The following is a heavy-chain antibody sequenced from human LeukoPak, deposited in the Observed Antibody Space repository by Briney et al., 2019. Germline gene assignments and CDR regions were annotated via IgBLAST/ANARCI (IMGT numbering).Heavy chain of an antibody. D-gene: IGHD5-24*01. J-gene: IGHJ4*02. V-gene: IGHV3-74*01. CDR1: GFTFRSYW. CDR3: VRDGDDFNFDY. Sequence: PGGSLTLSCAASGFTFRSYWMHWVRQAPGKGLECVSRVIRDGSFTNYADSVKGRFTISRENAKNTLYLQMSSLRAEDTAVYFCVRDGDDFNFDYWGQGSLVTVSS. CDR2: VIRDGSFT.